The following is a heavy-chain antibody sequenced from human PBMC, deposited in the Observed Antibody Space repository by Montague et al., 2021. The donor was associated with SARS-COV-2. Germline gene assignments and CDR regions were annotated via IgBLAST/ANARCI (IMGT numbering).Heavy chain of an antibody. CDR2: IYYSGST. CDR1: GGSISSYY. V-gene: IGHV4-59*08. J-gene: IGHJ6*02. D-gene: IGHD3-16*01. Sequence: SETLSLTCTVSGGSISSYYWSWIRQPPGKGLEWIGYIYYSGSTNXNPSLKSRVTISVDTSKNQFSLNMASVTAADTAVYYCARTSKLRESTTGNYYYHAMDVWGQGTTVTVSS. CDR3: ARTSKLRESTTGNYYYHAMDV.